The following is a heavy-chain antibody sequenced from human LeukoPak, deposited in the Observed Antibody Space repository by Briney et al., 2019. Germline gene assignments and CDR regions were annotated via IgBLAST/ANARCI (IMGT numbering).Heavy chain of an antibody. V-gene: IGHV5-51*01. J-gene: IGHJ4*02. D-gene: IGHD3-22*01. CDR2: IYPGDSDT. CDR3: ARRERYYYDSSGYTHFDY. CDR1: GYSFTSYR. Sequence: GESLKISRKGSGYSFTSYRIGWVRQMPGKGLEWMGIIYPGDSDTRYSPSFQGQVTISADKSISTAYLQWSSLKASDTAMYYCARRERYYYDSSGYTHFDYWGQGTLVTVSS.